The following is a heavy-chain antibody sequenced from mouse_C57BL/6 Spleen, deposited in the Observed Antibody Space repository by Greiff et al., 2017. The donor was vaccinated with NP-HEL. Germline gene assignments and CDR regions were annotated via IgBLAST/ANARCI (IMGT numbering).Heavy chain of an antibody. D-gene: IGHD1-1*01. Sequence: EVKLMESGGGLVKPGGSLKLSCAASGFTFSDYGMHWVRQAPEKGLEWVAYISSGSSTIYYADTVKGRFTISRDNAKNTLFLQMTSLRSEDTAMYYCARSLYYGSRSYWYFDVWGTGTTVTVSS. CDR3: ARSLYYGSRSYWYFDV. CDR1: GFTFSDYG. CDR2: ISSGSSTI. V-gene: IGHV5-17*01. J-gene: IGHJ1*03.